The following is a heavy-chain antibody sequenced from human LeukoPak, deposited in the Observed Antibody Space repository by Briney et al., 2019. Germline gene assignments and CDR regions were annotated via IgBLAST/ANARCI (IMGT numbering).Heavy chain of an antibody. CDR2: IIPIFGTA. V-gene: IGHV1-69*01. D-gene: IGHD3-22*01. J-gene: IGHJ4*02. CDR3: ARGVYDSSGYYYFDY. Sequence: SVKVSCKASGGTFSSYAISWVRQAPGQGLEWMGGIIPIFGTANYAQKFQGRVTITADESTSTAYMELSSLRSEDTAVYYCARGVYDSSGYYYFDYWGQETLVTVSS. CDR1: GGTFSSYA.